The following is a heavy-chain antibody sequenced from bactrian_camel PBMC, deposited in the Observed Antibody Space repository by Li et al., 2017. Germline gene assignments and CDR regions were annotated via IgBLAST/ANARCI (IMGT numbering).Heavy chain of an antibody. J-gene: IGHJ6*01. CDR3: AKDRSTGGGYYNLLSASFDY. CDR1: GNIDSRTN. D-gene: IGHD2*01. V-gene: IGHV3S40*01. Sequence: VQLVESGGGLVQAGGSLTLSCAASGNIDSRTNMGWFRQAPGKGLEWVSGINDSGASTYYSDSVKGRFTVSQDKAKNTVVLQMNSLKPEDTAVYYCAKDRSTGGGYYNLLSASFDYWGQGTQVTVS. CDR2: INDSGAST.